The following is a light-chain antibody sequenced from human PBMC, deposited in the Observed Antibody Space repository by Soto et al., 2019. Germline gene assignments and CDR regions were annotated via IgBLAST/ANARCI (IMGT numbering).Light chain of an antibody. CDR2: EVS. Sequence: QSVVTQPASVSGSPGQSITISCTGTSSDVGGYNYVSWYQQHPGKAPKLMIYEVSNRPSGVSNRFSGSKSGNTASLTISGLQAEDEADYYCCSYAGTNTYVLGTGTKVTVL. CDR1: SSDVGGYNY. J-gene: IGLJ1*01. V-gene: IGLV2-23*02. CDR3: CSYAGTNTYV.